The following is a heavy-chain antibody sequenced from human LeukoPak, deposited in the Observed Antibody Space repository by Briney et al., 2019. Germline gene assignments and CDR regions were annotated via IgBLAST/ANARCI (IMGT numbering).Heavy chain of an antibody. J-gene: IGHJ5*02. Sequence: SETLSLTCAVYGGSFSGYYWSWIRQPPGKGLEWIGYIYYSGSTNYNPSLKSRVTISVDTSKNQFSLKLSSVTAADTAVYYCASGQQLVPNWFDPWGQGTLVTVSS. CDR1: GGSFSGYY. CDR2: IYYSGST. D-gene: IGHD6-13*01. CDR3: ASGQQLVPNWFDP. V-gene: IGHV4-59*01.